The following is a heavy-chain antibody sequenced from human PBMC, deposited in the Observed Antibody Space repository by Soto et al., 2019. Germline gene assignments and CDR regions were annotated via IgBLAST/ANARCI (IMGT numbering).Heavy chain of an antibody. CDR2: FDPEDGET. D-gene: IGHD3-10*01. CDR3: ATPRGYYYGSGLNYYGMDV. CDR1: GYTLTELS. V-gene: IGHV1-24*01. J-gene: IGHJ6*02. Sequence: ASVKVSCKVSGYTLTELSMHWVRQAPGKGLEWMGGFDPEDGETIYAQKFQGRVTMTEDTSTDTAYMELSSLGSEDTAVYYCATPRGYYYGSGLNYYGMDVWGQGTTVTVSS.